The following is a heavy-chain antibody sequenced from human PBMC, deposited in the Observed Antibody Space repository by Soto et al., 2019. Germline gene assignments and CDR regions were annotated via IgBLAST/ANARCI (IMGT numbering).Heavy chain of an antibody. CDR3: AMEYCSSTSCYRDY. CDR2: IIPILGIA. Sequence: QVQLVQSGAEVKKPGSSVKVSCKASGGTFSSYTSSWVRQAPGQGLECMGRIIPILGIANYAQKFQGRVTITADKSTSTAYLELSSLRSEDTAVYYCAMEYCSSTSCYRDYWGQGTLVTVSS. V-gene: IGHV1-69*02. J-gene: IGHJ4*02. CDR1: GGTFSSYT. D-gene: IGHD2-2*02.